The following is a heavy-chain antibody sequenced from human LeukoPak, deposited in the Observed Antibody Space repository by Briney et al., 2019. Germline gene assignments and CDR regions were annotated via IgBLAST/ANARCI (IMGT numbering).Heavy chain of an antibody. CDR3: AKSTLIVVVPAGAFDI. Sequence: GGSLRLSCAASGFTFSSYAMSWVRQAPGKGLEWVSAISGSGSSTYYADSVKGRFTISRDNSKNTLYLQMNSLRAEDTAVYYCAKSTLIVVVPAGAFDIWGQGTMVTVSS. CDR2: ISGSGSST. D-gene: IGHD2-21*02. J-gene: IGHJ3*02. V-gene: IGHV3-23*01. CDR1: GFTFSSYA.